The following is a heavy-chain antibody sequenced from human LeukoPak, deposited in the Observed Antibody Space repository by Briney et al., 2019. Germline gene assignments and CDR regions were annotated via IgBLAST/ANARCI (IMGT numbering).Heavy chain of an antibody. Sequence: GGSLRLSCAASGFTFSSYSMNWVRQAPGKGLEWVSYISSSSSYIYYADSVKGRFTISRDNAKNSLYLQMNSLRAEDTAVYYCARDLYSIAAAGTKLDYWGQGTLVTVSS. CDR2: ISSSSSYI. V-gene: IGHV3-21*01. CDR3: ARDLYSIAAAGTKLDY. J-gene: IGHJ4*02. D-gene: IGHD6-13*01. CDR1: GFTFSSYS.